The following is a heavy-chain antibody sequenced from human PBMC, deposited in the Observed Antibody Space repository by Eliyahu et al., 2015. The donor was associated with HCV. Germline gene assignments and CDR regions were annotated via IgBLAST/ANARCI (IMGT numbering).Heavy chain of an antibody. Sequence: EVQLLESGGGLVQPGGSLRLSCAASGFTFXSYAMSWVRQAPGKGLEWVSAISDSGDNTYYADSVKGRFTISRDNSKNTLYLQASSLRAEDTAVYYCAKDSPSSPTSSFRYYYYGLDVWGQGTTVTVSS. CDR2: ISDSGDNT. V-gene: IGHV3-23*01. CDR3: AKDSPSSPTSSFRYYYYGLDV. D-gene: IGHD6-6*01. CDR1: GFTFXSYA. J-gene: IGHJ6*02.